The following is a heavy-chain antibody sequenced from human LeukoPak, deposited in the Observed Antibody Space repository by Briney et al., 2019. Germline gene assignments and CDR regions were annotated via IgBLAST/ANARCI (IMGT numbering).Heavy chain of an antibody. CDR2: IYHSGST. D-gene: IGHD6-13*01. Sequence: PSETLSLTCAVSGYSISSGYYWGWIRQPPGKGLEWIGSIYHSGSTYYNPSLKSRVTISVDTSRNQFSLKLSSVTAADTAVYYCARLEDSSPFYYYMDVCGKGTTVTVSS. J-gene: IGHJ6*03. CDR3: ARLEDSSPFYYYMDV. CDR1: GYSISSGYY. V-gene: IGHV4-38-2*01.